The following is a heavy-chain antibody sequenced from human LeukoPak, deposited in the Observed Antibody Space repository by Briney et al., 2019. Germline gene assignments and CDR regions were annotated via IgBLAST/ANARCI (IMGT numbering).Heavy chain of an antibody. CDR3: ARAPCSGGSCQYWYFDL. J-gene: IGHJ2*01. CDR1: GGSISSSNYY. CDR2: IYCIGTT. Sequence: PSETLSLTCTVSGGSISSSNYYWGWIRQPPGKGLEWIANIYCIGTTYYNPSLKSRVTMSVDTSKNQFSLKLSSVTAADTAVYYCARAPCSGGSCQYWYFDLWGRGTLVTVSS. D-gene: IGHD2-15*01. V-gene: IGHV4-39*07.